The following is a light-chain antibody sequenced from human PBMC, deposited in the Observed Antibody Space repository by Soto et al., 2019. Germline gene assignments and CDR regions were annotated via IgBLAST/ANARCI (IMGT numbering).Light chain of an antibody. CDR1: QSVGTY. CDR3: QQRSDWPLT. CDR2: DAS. J-gene: IGKJ4*01. Sequence: EIVLTQSPATLSLSPGERVTLSCRASQSVGTYLGWYQQKVGQAPRLLVYDASTSATGTPARFSGSGSGTDFTLTISSLETEDFAVYYWQQRSDWPLTFGGGTKVEIK. V-gene: IGKV3-11*01.